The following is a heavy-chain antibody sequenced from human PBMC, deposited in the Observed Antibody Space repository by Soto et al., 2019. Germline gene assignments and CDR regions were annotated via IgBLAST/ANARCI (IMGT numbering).Heavy chain of an antibody. Sequence: QVDLVQSGAEVKKPGASVTISCKASGSAITRYYIHWVRQAPGRGLEWMGIINPGGGSASYAQKFQDRVTIDKDTSTGTVYMDLRSLRTEDTAVHYCARDTSGWSLNGLDVWGQGTTVNVSS. CDR3: ARDTSGWSLNGLDV. CDR1: GSAITRYY. J-gene: IGHJ6*02. D-gene: IGHD6-19*01. V-gene: IGHV1-46*01. CDR2: INPGGGSA.